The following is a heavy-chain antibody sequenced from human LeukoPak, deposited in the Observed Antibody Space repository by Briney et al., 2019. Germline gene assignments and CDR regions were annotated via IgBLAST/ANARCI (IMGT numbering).Heavy chain of an antibody. V-gene: IGHV1-69*06. CDR2: IIPIFGTA. D-gene: IGHD6-13*01. J-gene: IGHJ4*02. Sequence: SVKVSCKASGGTFSSYAISWVRQAPGQGLEWMGGIIPIFGTANYAQKFQGRVTITADKSTSTAYMELSSLRSEDTAVYYCARGEAAAAVSTFDYGGQETLAPV. CDR1: GGTFSSYA. CDR3: ARGEAAAAVSTFDY.